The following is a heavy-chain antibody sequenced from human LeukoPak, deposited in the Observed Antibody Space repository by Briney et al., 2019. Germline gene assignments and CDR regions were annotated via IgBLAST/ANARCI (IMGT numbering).Heavy chain of an antibody. CDR2: IYYSGST. CDR3: ARHGWDYYDSSGYDY. J-gene: IGHJ4*02. D-gene: IGHD3-22*01. V-gene: IGHV4-59*08. Sequence: SETLSLTCSVSGGSISGYYWSWMRQPPGKGLEWIGYIYYSGSTNYNPSLKSRVTISVDTSKNQFSLKLSSVTAADTAVYYCARHGWDYYDSSGYDYWGQGTLVTVSS. CDR1: GGSISGYY.